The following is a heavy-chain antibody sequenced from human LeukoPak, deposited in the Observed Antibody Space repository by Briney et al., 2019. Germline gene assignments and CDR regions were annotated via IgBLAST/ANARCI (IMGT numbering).Heavy chain of an antibody. J-gene: IGHJ4*02. V-gene: IGHV1-46*01. Sequence: ASVKASCKASGYTFTSYYMHWVRQAPGQGLEWMGIINPSGGSTSYAQKFQGRVTMTRDTSTSTVYVELSSLRSEDTAVYYCARDQNCSHGSCYPDYWGQGTLVTVSS. CDR3: ARDQNCSHGSCYPDY. CDR2: INPSGGST. CDR1: GYTFTSYY. D-gene: IGHD2-15*01.